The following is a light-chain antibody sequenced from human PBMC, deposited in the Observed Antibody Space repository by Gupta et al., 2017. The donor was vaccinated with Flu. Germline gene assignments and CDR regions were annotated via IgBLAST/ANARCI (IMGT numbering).Light chain of an antibody. CDR1: TSDVGGYNS. V-gene: IGLV2-14*01. CDR2: DVS. Sequence: SALTQPASVSGSPGQSITISCSGPTSDVGGYNSVSWYQQRPGTAPKLMIYDVSNRPSGISNRFSGSKSGNTAALTISGLQAEDEADYYYSSYTSGSTLVGAFGGGTKLTVL. J-gene: IGLJ2*01. CDR3: SSYTSGSTLVGA.